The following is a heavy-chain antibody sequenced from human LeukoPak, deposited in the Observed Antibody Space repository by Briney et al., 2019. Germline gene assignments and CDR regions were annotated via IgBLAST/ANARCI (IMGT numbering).Heavy chain of an antibody. V-gene: IGHV4-31*03. D-gene: IGHD1-1*01. CDR2: IYYSGST. Sequence: SETLSLTCTVSGGSISSGGYYWSWIRQHPGKGLEWIGYIYYSGSTYYNPSLKSRVTISADTSKNQFSLKLSSVTAADTAVYYCARGTRDAVDYWGQGALVTVSS. J-gene: IGHJ4*02. CDR3: ARGTRDAVDY. CDR1: GGSISSGGYY.